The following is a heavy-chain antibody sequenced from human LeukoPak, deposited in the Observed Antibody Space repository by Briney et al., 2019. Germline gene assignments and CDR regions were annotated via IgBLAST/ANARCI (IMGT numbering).Heavy chain of an antibody. V-gene: IGHV3-48*03. CDR1: GFTFSSYE. Sequence: GGSLRLSCAASGFTFSSYEMNWVRQAPGKGLEWVSYISSSGSTIYYADSVKGRFTISRDNAKNSLYLQMNSLRAEDTAVYYCANLDYYYDTNAFDIWGQGTMVTVSS. CDR3: ANLDYYYDTNAFDI. J-gene: IGHJ3*02. D-gene: IGHD3-22*01. CDR2: ISSSGSTI.